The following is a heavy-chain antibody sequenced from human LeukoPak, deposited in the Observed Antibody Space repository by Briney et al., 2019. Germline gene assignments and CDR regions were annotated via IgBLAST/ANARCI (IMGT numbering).Heavy chain of an antibody. D-gene: IGHD2-15*01. CDR1: GFTFSSYS. J-gene: IGHJ5*02. Sequence: GGSLRLSCAASGFTFSSYSMNWVRQAPGKGLDWVSYISSTGTTMYYADSVKGRFTISRDNAKNSLYLQMNSLRDEDAAVYYCAVEGYCSGGSCYTNWFDPWGQGTLITVSS. CDR2: ISSTGTTM. V-gene: IGHV3-48*02. CDR3: AVEGYCSGGSCYTNWFDP.